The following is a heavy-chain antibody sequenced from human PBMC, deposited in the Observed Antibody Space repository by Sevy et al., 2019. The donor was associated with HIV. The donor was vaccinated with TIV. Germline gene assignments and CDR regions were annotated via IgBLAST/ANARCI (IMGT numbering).Heavy chain of an antibody. CDR1: GFTFSYYT. Sequence: GGSLRLSCAASGFTFSYYTMNRVRQAPGKGLEWVSYISSGCSYISYTDSVKGRFTISRDNAKNSLYRQMNSLRPEDTAMYCCARDRDYYGSGTFDAWGQGTTVTVSS. CDR3: ARDRDYYGSGTFDA. CDR2: ISSGCSYI. D-gene: IGHD3-10*01. J-gene: IGHJ6*02. V-gene: IGHV3-21*06.